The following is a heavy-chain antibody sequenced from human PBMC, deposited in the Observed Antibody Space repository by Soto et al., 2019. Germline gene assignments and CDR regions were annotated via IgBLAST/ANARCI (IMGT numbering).Heavy chain of an antibody. CDR3: ARPMVREPGLDY. Sequence: QVQLVESGGGVVQPGRSLRLSCAASGFTFSSYAMHWVRQAPGKGLEWVAVISYDGSNKYYADSVKGRFTISRDNSKNTLYLQMNSLRAEDTAVYYCARPMVREPGLDYSGQGTLVTVSS. V-gene: IGHV3-30-3*01. CDR1: GFTFSSYA. J-gene: IGHJ4*02. CDR2: ISYDGSNK. D-gene: IGHD3-10*01.